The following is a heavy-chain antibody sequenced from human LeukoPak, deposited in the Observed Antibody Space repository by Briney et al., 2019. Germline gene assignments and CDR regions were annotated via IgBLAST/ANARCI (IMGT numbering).Heavy chain of an antibody. J-gene: IGHJ6*03. Sequence: GASVKVSCKASGYTFTSYDLNWVRQATGQGREWMGWMNPNSGNTGYARKFQGRVTMTRNTSISTAYMELSGLRSEDTAVYYCARVTYSSSWYPLSDYYYYYMDVWGKGTTVTVSS. D-gene: IGHD6-13*01. CDR2: MNPNSGNT. CDR3: ARVTYSSSWYPLSDYYYYYMDV. CDR1: GYTFTSYD. V-gene: IGHV1-8*01.